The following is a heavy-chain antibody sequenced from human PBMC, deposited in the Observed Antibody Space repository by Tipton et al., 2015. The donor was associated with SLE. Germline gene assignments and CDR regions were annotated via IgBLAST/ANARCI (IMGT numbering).Heavy chain of an antibody. CDR3: ARSYGGVDYYYYYMDV. D-gene: IGHD4-23*01. CDR2: IYNSETT. Sequence: TLSLTCTVSGGSISSGSYYWSWIRQPAGKGLEWIGYIYNSETTNYNPSLKSRVTLSVDTSKNQFSLKLSSVTAADTAVYYCARSYGGVDYYYYYMDVWGKGTTVTVSS. V-gene: IGHV4-61*10. CDR1: GGSISSGSYY. J-gene: IGHJ6*03.